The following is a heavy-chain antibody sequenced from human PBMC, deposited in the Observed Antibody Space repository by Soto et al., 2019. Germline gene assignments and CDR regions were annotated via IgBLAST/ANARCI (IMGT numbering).Heavy chain of an antibody. CDR2: IWYDGSKE. V-gene: IGHV3-33*01. Sequence: QVQLVESGGGVVQPGTSLRLSCAASGFSFTRYGFHWVRQAPGKGLEWVAVIWYDGSKEYYVESVKGRFTVSRDNSKSTVYLQMNSLRAEDTALYYCARDDDTTSHYGMLTWGQESQVTVSS. CDR1: GFSFTRYG. CDR3: ARDDDTTSHYGMLT. J-gene: IGHJ4*02. D-gene: IGHD3-22*01.